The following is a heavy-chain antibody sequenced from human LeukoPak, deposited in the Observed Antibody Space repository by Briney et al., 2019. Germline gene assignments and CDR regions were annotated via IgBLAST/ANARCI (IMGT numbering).Heavy chain of an antibody. J-gene: IGHJ4*02. D-gene: IGHD3-10*01. V-gene: IGHV3-7*01. Sequence: GGSLRLSCAASGFSFTTYWMSWVRQAPGKGLEWVANIKQDGTEKYYVDSVKGRFSISRDNAKNSLYLQMNSLRVEDTAVYYCAKLAKYFYGSETYYFFEHWGQGTPVTASS. CDR1: GFSFTTYW. CDR2: IKQDGTEK. CDR3: AKLAKYFYGSETYYFFEH.